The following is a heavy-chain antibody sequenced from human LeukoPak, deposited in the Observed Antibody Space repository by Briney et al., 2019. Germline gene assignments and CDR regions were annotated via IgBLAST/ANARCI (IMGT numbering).Heavy chain of an antibody. CDR2: IYYSGST. CDR3: ARHFSASFTIFGVVTTNWFDP. CDR1: GGSISNSSYY. J-gene: IGHJ5*02. Sequence: SETLSLTCTVSGGSISNSSYYWGWIRQPPGKGLEWIGSIYYSGSTYYNPSLKSRVTISVDTSKNQFSLKLSSVTAADTAVYYCARHFSASFTIFGVVTTNWFDPWGQGTLVTVSS. D-gene: IGHD3-3*01. V-gene: IGHV4-39*01.